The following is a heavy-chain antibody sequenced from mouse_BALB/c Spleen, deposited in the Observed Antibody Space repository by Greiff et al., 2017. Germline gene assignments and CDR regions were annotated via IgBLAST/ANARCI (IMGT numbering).Heavy chain of an antibody. D-gene: IGHD2-3*01. CDR1: GFNIKDTY. J-gene: IGHJ2*01. CDR2: IDPANGNT. V-gene: IGHV14-3*02. CDR3: ASYDGYYGYFDY. Sequence: EVQLQESGAELVKPGASVKLSCTASGFNIKDTYMHWVKQRPEQGLEWIGRIDPANGNTKYDPKFQGKATITADTSSNTAYLQLSSLTSEDTAVYYCASYDGYYGYFDYWGQGTTLTVPS.